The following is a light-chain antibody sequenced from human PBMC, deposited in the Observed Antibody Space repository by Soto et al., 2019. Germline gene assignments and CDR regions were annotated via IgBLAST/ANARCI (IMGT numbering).Light chain of an antibody. CDR2: DAS. CDR3: QQYGSSSYT. V-gene: IGKV3-20*01. Sequence: EIVLTQSPGTLSLSPGERATLSCRASQSVSSNFLAWYQQKPGQAPRLLIYDASSRATDIPDRFSGSGSGTDFTLTISRVEPEDFAVYYCQQYGSSSYTFGQGTKLEIK. CDR1: QSVSSNF. J-gene: IGKJ2*01.